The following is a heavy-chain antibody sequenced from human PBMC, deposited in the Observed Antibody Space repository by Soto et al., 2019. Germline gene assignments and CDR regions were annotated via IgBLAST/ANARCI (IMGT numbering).Heavy chain of an antibody. CDR3: AKGPTVETYSESPLDS. CDR2: ISGSGDTT. CDR1: GFTFSNYA. D-gene: IGHD2-21*01. J-gene: IGHJ4*02. V-gene: IGHV3-23*01. Sequence: VQLLDSGGALVQPGGSLRLSCAASGFTFSNYAMNWVRQAPGRGLEWVACISGSGDTTYYADSVRGRFTISRDHSKNTRYFQMHNLRVEDTALYSCAKGPTVETYSESPLDSWGQGTQVTVSS.